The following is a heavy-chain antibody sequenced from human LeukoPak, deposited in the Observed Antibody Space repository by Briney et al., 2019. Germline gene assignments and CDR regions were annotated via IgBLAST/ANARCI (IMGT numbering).Heavy chain of an antibody. CDR3: ARVDGDIVVVPAAMYYGMDV. J-gene: IGHJ6*02. Sequence: ASVKVSCKASGYTFTSYDINWVRQATGQGLEWMGWMNPNSGNTGYAQKFQGRVTITRNTSISTAYMELSSLRSEDTAVYYCARVDGDIVVVPAAMYYGMDVWGQGTTVTVSS. CDR1: GYTFTSYD. D-gene: IGHD2-2*01. CDR2: MNPNSGNT. V-gene: IGHV1-8*03.